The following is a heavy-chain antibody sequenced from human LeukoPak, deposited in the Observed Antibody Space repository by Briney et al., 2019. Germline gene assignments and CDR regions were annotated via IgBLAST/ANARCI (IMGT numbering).Heavy chain of an antibody. CDR2: IKQDGSEK. Sequence: PGGSLRLSCAASGFTLSSYWMSWVRQAPGKGLEWVANIKQDGSEKYYVDSVKGRFTISRDNAKNSLYLQMNSLRAEDTAVYYCARDGYIVVVTEAKYYYYYYGMDVWGQGTTVTVSS. CDR3: ARDGYIVVVTEAKYYYYYYGMDV. J-gene: IGHJ6*02. CDR1: GFTLSSYW. V-gene: IGHV3-7*01. D-gene: IGHD2-21*02.